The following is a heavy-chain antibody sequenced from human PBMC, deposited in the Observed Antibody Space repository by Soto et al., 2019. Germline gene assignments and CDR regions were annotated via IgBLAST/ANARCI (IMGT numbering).Heavy chain of an antibody. J-gene: IGHJ4*02. CDR2: INHSGST. CDR3: ASGYYDILTGRYYFDY. Sequence: SETLSLTCAVYGGSFSAYYWSWVRQPPGKGLEWIGEINHSGSTNYNPSLKSRVTISVDTSKNQFSLKLSSVTAADTAVYYCASGYYDILTGRYYFDYWGQGTLVTVSS. V-gene: IGHV4-34*01. D-gene: IGHD3-9*01. CDR1: GGSFSAYY.